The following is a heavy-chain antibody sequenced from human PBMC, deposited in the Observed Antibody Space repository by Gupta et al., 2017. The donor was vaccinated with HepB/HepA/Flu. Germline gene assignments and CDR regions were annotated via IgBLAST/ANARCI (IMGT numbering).Heavy chain of an antibody. CDR2: LYYDGST. J-gene: IGHJ5*02. V-gene: IGHV4-31*03. Sequence: QVQLQESGPGLVKPSQTLSLTCNVSGDPITDGGYYWTWIRQVPGKGLEWIGYLYYDGSTNYNSALKGRVMISLDTSKNQLSLKFTYLTDEDTAIYYCAGIDGCWSESEFDPWGQGTLVTVSS. CDR1: GDPITDGGYY. D-gene: IGHD3-10*01. CDR3: AGIDGCWSESEFDP.